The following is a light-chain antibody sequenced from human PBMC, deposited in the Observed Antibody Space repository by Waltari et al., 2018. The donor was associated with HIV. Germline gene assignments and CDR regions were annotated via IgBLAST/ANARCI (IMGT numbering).Light chain of an antibody. CDR1: SSDVGGYNY. J-gene: IGLJ2*01. Sequence: QSALTQPASVSGSPGQSITISCTGTSSDVGGYNYVSWYQQHPGKAPKLMLYDVTKRPSGVSNRFSGSKSGNTASLTISGLQAEDEADYYCCSYAGSSTPVVFGGGTKLTVL. V-gene: IGLV2-23*02. CDR2: DVT. CDR3: CSYAGSSTPVV.